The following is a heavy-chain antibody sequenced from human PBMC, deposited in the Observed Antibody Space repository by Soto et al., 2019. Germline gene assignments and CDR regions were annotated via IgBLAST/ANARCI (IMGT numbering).Heavy chain of an antibody. J-gene: IGHJ4*02. CDR2: IYYSGST. CDR3: ARPYYDILTGYSPYFDY. D-gene: IGHD3-9*01. CDR1: GGSISSSSYY. Sequence: PSETLSLTCTVSGGSISSSSYYWGWIRQPPGKGLEWIGSIYYSGSTYYNPSLKSRVTISVDTSKNQFSLKLSSVTAADTAVYYCARPYYDILTGYSPYFDYWGQGTLVTVSS. V-gene: IGHV4-39*01.